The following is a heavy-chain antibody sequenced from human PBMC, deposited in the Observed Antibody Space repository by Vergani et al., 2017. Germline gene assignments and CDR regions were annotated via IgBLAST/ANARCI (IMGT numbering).Heavy chain of an antibody. D-gene: IGHD1-26*01. J-gene: IGHJ3*02. CDR2: ISGSCGST. V-gene: IGHV3-23*01. Sequence: EVQLLESGGGLVQPGGSLRLSCAASGFTFSSYAMSWVRQAPGKGLEWVSAISGSCGSTYYADSVKGRFTISRDNSKNTLYLQMNSLRAEDTAVYYCARDGSSIYAFDIWGQGTMVTVS. CDR1: GFTFSSYA. CDR3: ARDGSSIYAFDI.